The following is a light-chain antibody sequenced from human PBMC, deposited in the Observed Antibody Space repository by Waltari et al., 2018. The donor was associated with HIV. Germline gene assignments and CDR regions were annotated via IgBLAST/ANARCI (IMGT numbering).Light chain of an antibody. J-gene: IGKJ3*01. CDR3: LQWSNWPLT. Sequence: EIVLTQSPATLSLSPGERATLSCRASQIVRSSLSWYQQKPGQAPRLLISHASNRATGIPARFGGSGSGTDFTLTISSLQPEDFAVYYCLQWSNWPLTFGPGTRVDVK. V-gene: IGKV3-11*01. CDR2: HAS. CDR1: QIVRSS.